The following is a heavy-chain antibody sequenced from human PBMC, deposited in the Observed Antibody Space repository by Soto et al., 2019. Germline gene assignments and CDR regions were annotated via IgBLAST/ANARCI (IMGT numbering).Heavy chain of an antibody. CDR3: AKYYDFWSGSDTVDYGMDV. V-gene: IGHV4-39*01. J-gene: IGHJ6*02. D-gene: IGHD3-3*01. CDR1: GGSISSSSYY. CDR2: IYYSGST. Sequence: SETLSLTCTVSGGSISSSSYYWGWIRQPPGKGLEWIGSIYYSGSTYYNPSLKSRVTISVDTSKNQFSLKLSSVTAADTAVYYSAKYYDFWSGSDTVDYGMDVWGQGTTVTVSS.